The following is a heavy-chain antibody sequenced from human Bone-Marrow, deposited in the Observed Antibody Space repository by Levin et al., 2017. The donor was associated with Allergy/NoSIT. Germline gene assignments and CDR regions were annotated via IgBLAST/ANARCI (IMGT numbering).Heavy chain of an antibody. Sequence: GGSLRLSCTVSGFTFSIYSINWVRQAPGKGLEWVSSISSSGSDMYYVDSVRGRFTISRDNAKNSLTLQMNSLRAVDTAVYYCARGIIGDVRVAHKEAFDIWGQGTMVSVSS. J-gene: IGHJ3*02. CDR2: ISSSGSDM. CDR3: ARGIIGDVRVAHKEAFDI. D-gene: IGHD2-8*02. CDR1: GFTFSIYS. V-gene: IGHV3-21*01.